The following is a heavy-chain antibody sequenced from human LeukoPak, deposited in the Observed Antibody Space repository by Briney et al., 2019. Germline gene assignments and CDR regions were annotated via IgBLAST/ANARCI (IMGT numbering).Heavy chain of an antibody. CDR3: ARSLTNFYGDYLGY. J-gene: IGHJ4*02. D-gene: IGHD4-17*01. CDR2: IYYSGST. V-gene: IGHV4-59*01. CDR1: GGSISSYY. Sequence: SETLSLTCTVSGGSISSYYWSWIRQPPGKGLEWIGYIYYSGSTNYNPSLKSRVTISVDTSKNQFSLKLSSVTAADTAVYYCARSLTNFYGDYLGYWGQGTLVTASS.